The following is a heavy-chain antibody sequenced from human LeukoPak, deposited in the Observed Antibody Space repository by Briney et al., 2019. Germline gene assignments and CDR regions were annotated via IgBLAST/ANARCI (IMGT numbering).Heavy chain of an antibody. V-gene: IGHV4-30-4*08. CDR3: ARDPSSGWYRN. D-gene: IGHD6-19*01. CDR1: GGSISSGDYY. J-gene: IGHJ4*02. Sequence: SETLSLNCTVSGGSISSGDYYWSWIRQPPGKGLEWIGYIYYSGSTYYNPSLKSRVTISVDTSKNQFSLKLSSVTAADTAVYYCARDPSSGWYRNWGQGALVTVSS. CDR2: IYYSGST.